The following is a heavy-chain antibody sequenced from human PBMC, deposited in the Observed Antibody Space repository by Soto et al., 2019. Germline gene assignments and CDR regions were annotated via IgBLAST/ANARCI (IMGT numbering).Heavy chain of an antibody. Sequence: SETLSLTCVVSGGSLSDYFWSWIRQPPGMALEWIGEINHLGSINYNPSLKSRVTMSVDTSKNQFSLTLNSVTAADTATYYCARGRGIVATIRGRWFDPWGQGTLVTVSS. CDR1: GGSLSDYF. V-gene: IGHV4-34*01. J-gene: IGHJ5*02. CDR2: INHLGSI. CDR3: ARGRGIVATIRGRWFDP. D-gene: IGHD5-12*01.